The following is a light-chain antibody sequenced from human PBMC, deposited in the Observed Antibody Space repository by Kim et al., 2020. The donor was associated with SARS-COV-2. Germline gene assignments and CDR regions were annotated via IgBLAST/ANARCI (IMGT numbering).Light chain of an antibody. Sequence: EIVLTQSPGTVSLSPGERATLSCRASQSVSSTFLAWYQHQPGQAPRLLIYGASTRATGIPDRFSGSGSGTDFTLTISRLEPEDCAVYYCQQYGASPWTFGQGTKVDIK. CDR1: QSVSSTF. J-gene: IGKJ1*01. CDR3: QQYGASPWT. CDR2: GAS. V-gene: IGKV3-20*01.